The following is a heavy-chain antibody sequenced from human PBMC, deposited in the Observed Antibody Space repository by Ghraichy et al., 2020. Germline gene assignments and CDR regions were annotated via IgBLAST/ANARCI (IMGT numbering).Heavy chain of an antibody. CDR2: IYYSGST. Sequence: SETLSLTCTVSGGSISSSSYYWGWIRQPPGKGLEWIGSIYYSGSTYYNPSLKSRVTISVDTSKNQFSLKLSSVTAADTAVYYCARTTEDHERDWGQGTLVTVSS. V-gene: IGHV4-39*01. CDR1: GGSISSSSYY. J-gene: IGHJ4*02. CDR3: ARTTEDHERD. D-gene: IGHD4-11*01.